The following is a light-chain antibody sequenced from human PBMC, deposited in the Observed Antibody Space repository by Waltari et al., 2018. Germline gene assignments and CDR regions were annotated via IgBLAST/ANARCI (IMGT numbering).Light chain of an antibody. Sequence: QSALTQPASVSVSPGQSLTISCPSTSSDVGTYNYVSWYQQHPGKSPKLFIYDVSYRPSGVSYRFAGSKSGNTASLTISGLQAEDEADYYCSSYITTNTLELFGGGTSLTVL. CDR3: SSYITTNTLEL. V-gene: IGLV2-14*03. CDR1: SSDVGTYNY. CDR2: DVS. J-gene: IGLJ3*02.